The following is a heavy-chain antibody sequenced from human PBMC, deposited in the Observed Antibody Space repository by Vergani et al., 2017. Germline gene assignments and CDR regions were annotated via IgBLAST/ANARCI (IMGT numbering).Heavy chain of an antibody. CDR1: GYTSTSYA. J-gene: IGHJ3*02. V-gene: IGHV1-3*01. CDR3: ARSTRGPADAFDI. CDR2: INAGNGNT. Sequence: QVQLVQSGAEVKKPGASVKVSCKASGYTSTSYAMHWVRQAPGQRLEWMGWINAGNGNTKYSQKFQGRVTITRDTTASTAYMELSSLRSEDTAVYYCARSTRGPADAFDIWGQGTMVTVSS. D-gene: IGHD3-10*01.